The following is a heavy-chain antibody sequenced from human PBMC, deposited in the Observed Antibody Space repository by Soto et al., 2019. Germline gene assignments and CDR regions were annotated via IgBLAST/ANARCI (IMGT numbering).Heavy chain of an antibody. V-gene: IGHV3-9*01. D-gene: IGHD6-6*01. Sequence: GGSLRLSCAASGFTFDDYAMHWVRQAPGKGLEWVSGISWNSGSIGYADSVKGRFTISRDNAKNSLYLQMNSLRAEDTALYYCAKDKGEYSSSSLAFDIWGQGTMVTVSS. J-gene: IGHJ3*02. CDR2: ISWNSGSI. CDR3: AKDKGEYSSSSLAFDI. CDR1: GFTFDDYA.